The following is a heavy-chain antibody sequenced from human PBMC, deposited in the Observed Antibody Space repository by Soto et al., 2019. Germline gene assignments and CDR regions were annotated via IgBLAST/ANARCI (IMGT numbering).Heavy chain of an antibody. CDR2: IYFNGNT. CDR3: ASVTFGGIVLAN. CDR1: AASFSKYY. Sequence: SETLSLTCTVSAASFSKYYWTWIRQPPGKGLEWIGYIYFNGNTKYNPSLEGRLTISIDTSKKEFSLKLTSVTAADAAVYYCASVTFGGIVLANWGQGTLVTVSS. V-gene: IGHV4-59*01. J-gene: IGHJ4*02. D-gene: IGHD3-16*01.